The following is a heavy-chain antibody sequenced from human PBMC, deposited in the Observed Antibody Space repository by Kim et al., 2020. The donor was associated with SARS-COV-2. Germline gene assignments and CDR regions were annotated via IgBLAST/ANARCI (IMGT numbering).Heavy chain of an antibody. CDR3: AKGAWGY. J-gene: IGHJ4*02. CDR2: ISYDGSNK. D-gene: IGHD7-27*01. V-gene: IGHV3-30*18. CDR1: GFTFSSYG. Sequence: GRSLRLSCAASGFTFSSYGMHWVRQAPGKGLEWVAVISYDGSNKYYADSVKGRFTISRDNSKNTLYLQMNSLRAEDTAVYYCAKGAWGYWGQGTLVTVSS.